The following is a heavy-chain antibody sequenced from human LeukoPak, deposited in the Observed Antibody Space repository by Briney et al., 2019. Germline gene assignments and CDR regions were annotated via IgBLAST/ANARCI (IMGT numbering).Heavy chain of an antibody. CDR1: GFTFSSYS. Sequence: GGSLRLSCAASGFTFSSYSMNWVHQAPGKGLEWVSSISSSSSYIYYADSVKGRFTISRDNAKNSLYLQMNSLRAEDTAVYYCARDRRDGYNDYWGQGTLVTVSS. CDR3: ARDRRDGYNDY. D-gene: IGHD5-24*01. J-gene: IGHJ4*02. V-gene: IGHV3-21*01. CDR2: ISSSSSYI.